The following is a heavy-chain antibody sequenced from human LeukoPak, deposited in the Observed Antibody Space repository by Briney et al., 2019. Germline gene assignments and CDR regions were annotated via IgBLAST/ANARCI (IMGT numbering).Heavy chain of an antibody. CDR2: IWRDGSHK. V-gene: IGHV3-33*06. CDR3: AKSSIMFAAGRLGSIDF. D-gene: IGHD1-26*01. Sequence: GRSLTPSCAASGFAFNDFAMYWVRQAPGKGLDWVAVIWRDGSHKYYAHSIKGRFTISRDNSKNTLYLQMSSLRAEDTAVYYCAKSSIMFAAGRLGSIDFWGQGTLVTVSS. CDR1: GFAFNDFA. J-gene: IGHJ4*02.